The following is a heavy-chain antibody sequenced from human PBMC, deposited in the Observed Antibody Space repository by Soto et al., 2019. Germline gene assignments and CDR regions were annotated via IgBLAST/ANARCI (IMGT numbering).Heavy chain of an antibody. CDR2: ISAYNGNT. D-gene: IGHD6-13*01. J-gene: IGHJ6*02. Sequence: ASVKVSCKASGYTFTSYGISWVRQAPGQGLEWMGWISAYNGNTNYAQKLQGRVTMTTDTSTSTAYMELRSLRSDDTAVYYCARDWEQQLVSYYYGVDVWGQGTTVTVSS. CDR1: GYTFTSYG. CDR3: ARDWEQQLVSYYYGVDV. V-gene: IGHV1-18*04.